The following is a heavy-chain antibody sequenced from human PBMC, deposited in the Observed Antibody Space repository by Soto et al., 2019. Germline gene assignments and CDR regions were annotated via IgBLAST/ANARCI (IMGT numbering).Heavy chain of an antibody. CDR2: ISGSGGST. CDR3: AKADCSGGSCYDRGHYYYYGMDV. V-gene: IGHV3-23*01. Sequence: GGSLRLSCAASGFTFSSYAMSWVRQAPGKGLEWVSAISGSGGSTYYADSVKGRFTISRDNSKNTLYLQMNSLRAEDTAVCYCAKADCSGGSCYDRGHYYYYGMDVWGQGTTVTVSS. J-gene: IGHJ6*02. D-gene: IGHD2-15*01. CDR1: GFTFSSYA.